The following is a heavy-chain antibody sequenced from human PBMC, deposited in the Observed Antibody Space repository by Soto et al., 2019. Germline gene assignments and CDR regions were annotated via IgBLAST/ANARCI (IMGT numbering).Heavy chain of an antibody. J-gene: IGHJ3*02. Sequence: SETLSLTCTVSGGSISSYYWSWIRQPPGKGLEWIGYIYYSGSTNYNPSLKSRVTISVDTSKNQFSLKLSSVTAADTAVYYCARAYYYFWSGYFGPLFDIWGQGTMVTVSS. CDR3: ARAYYYFWSGYFGPLFDI. CDR1: GGSISSYY. CDR2: IYYSGST. V-gene: IGHV4-59*01. D-gene: IGHD3-3*01.